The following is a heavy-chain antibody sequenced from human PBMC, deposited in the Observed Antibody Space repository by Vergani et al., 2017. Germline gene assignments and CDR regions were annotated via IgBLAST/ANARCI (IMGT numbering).Heavy chain of an antibody. Sequence: QVQLVLAGAEGKKPGASVKVPCKVSGYTLTELSMHWLRQAPGKGLEWMGGFDPEDGETIYAKEYQGRGTMTEETSTDTAYMGLSSLRSEDTAVYYCATGGVWGSYRPFDYWGQGTLVTVSS. V-gene: IGHV1-24*01. J-gene: IGHJ4*02. D-gene: IGHD3-16*02. CDR2: FDPEDGET. CDR1: GYTLTELS. CDR3: ATGGVWGSYRPFDY.